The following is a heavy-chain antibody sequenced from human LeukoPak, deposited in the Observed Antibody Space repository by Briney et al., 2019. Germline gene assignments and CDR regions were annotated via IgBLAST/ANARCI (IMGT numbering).Heavy chain of an antibody. D-gene: IGHD4-23*01. J-gene: IGHJ4*02. CDR2: INAGNGNT. CDR3: ARGPCGGKERGGFDY. CDR1: GYTFTSYA. Sequence: ASVKVSCKASGYTFTSYAMHWVRQAPGQRLEWMGWINAGNGNTKYSQKFQGRVTITRDTSASTAYMELSSLRSEDTAVYYCARGPCGGKERGGFDYWGQGTLVTVSS. V-gene: IGHV1-3*01.